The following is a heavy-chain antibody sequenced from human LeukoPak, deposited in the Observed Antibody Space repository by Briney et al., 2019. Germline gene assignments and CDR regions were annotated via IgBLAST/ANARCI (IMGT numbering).Heavy chain of an antibody. J-gene: IGHJ3*02. V-gene: IGHV4-4*07. Sequence: SETLSLTCTVSGSMYNYYWSWIRQSAGKGLEWIGRIHTSESTDQNPSLKSRVTILLDTPKNQFSVNLSSVTAADTAVYYCARALPGGAFDIWGQGTMVTVSS. CDR3: ARALPGGAFDI. CDR2: IHTSEST. CDR1: GSMYNYY. D-gene: IGHD4-23*01.